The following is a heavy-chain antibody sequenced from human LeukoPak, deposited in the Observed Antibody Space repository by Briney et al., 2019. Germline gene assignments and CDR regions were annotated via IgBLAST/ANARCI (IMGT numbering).Heavy chain of an antibody. J-gene: IGHJ4*02. CDR1: GFTFSSYA. Sequence: PVGSLRLSCAASGFTFSSYAMSGVRQAPGKGLEWVSAISGSGGSTYYADSVKGRFTISRDNSKNTLYLQMNSLRAEDTAVYYCAKGGMVQGVKRFQFDYWGQGTLVTVSS. V-gene: IGHV3-23*01. D-gene: IGHD3-10*01. CDR3: AKGGMVQGVKRFQFDY. CDR2: ISGSGGST.